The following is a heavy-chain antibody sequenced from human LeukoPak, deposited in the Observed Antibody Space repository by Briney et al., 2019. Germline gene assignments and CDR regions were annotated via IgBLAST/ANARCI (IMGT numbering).Heavy chain of an antibody. D-gene: IGHD2-15*01. V-gene: IGHV3-30*03. Sequence: GGSLRLSCAASGFTFSSYGMHWVRQAPGKGLEWVAVISYDGSNKYYADSVKGRFTISRDNAKNTLYLQVNSLRAEDTAVYYCARGTRYYFDSWGQGTLVTVSS. J-gene: IGHJ4*02. CDR1: GFTFSSYG. CDR2: ISYDGSNK. CDR3: ARGTRYYFDS.